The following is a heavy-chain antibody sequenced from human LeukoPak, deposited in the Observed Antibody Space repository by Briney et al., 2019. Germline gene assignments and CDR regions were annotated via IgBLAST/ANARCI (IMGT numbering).Heavy chain of an antibody. V-gene: IGHV3-48*04. J-gene: IGHJ4*02. Sequence: GGSLRLSCAVSGFTLSNYSMNWVRQAPGKGLEWISYISSSGSTIYYADSVKGRFTISRDNAKNSLYLQMNSLRAEDTAVYYCAGSSGYYWAGDYWGQGTLVTVSS. D-gene: IGHD3-22*01. CDR1: GFTLSNYS. CDR3: AGSSGYYWAGDY. CDR2: ISSSGSTI.